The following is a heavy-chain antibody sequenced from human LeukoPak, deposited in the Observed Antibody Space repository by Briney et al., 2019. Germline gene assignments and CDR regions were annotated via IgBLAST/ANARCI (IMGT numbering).Heavy chain of an antibody. J-gene: IGHJ4*02. CDR3: ARLGLGGPYYFDY. Sequence: GGSLRLSCEASGFTFSTYNMNWVRQAPGKRLEWVSSISSSSSYIYYADSVKGRFTISRDNAKNSLYLQMNSLRAEDTAVYYCARLGLGGPYYFDYWGQGTLVTVSS. D-gene: IGHD3/OR15-3a*01. CDR2: ISSSSSYI. CDR1: GFTFSTYN. V-gene: IGHV3-21*01.